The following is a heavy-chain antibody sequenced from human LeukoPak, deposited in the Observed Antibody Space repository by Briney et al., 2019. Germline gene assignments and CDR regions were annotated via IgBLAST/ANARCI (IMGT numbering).Heavy chain of an antibody. J-gene: IGHJ4*02. V-gene: IGHV1-2*02. D-gene: IGHD2-2*01. CDR3: ATSLPLVPAAMGYDY. CDR1: GYTFTGHH. Sequence: GASVKVSCKASGYTFTGHHIHWVRQAPGQGLEWMGLIDPNSEYTNTAQNFQGRVTMTRGTSITTAYMELRSLRSDDTAVYYCATSLPLVPAAMGYDYWGQGTLVTVSS. CDR2: IDPNSEYT.